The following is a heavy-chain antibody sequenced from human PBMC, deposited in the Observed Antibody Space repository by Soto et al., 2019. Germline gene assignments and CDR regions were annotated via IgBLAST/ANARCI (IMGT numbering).Heavy chain of an antibody. D-gene: IGHD3-10*01. CDR3: ASRNYYGSGSYHYYFDY. J-gene: IGHJ4*02. CDR2: IYYSGST. CDR1: GGSTSSSSYY. V-gene: IGHV4-39*07. Sequence: SETLSLTCTVSGGSTSSSSYYWGWIRQPPGKGLEWIGSIYYSGSTYYNPSLKSRVTISVDTSKNQFSLKLSSVTAADTAVYYCASRNYYGSGSYHYYFDYWGQGTLVTVSS.